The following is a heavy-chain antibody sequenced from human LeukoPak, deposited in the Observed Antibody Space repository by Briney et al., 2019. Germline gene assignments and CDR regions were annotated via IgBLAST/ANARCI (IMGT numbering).Heavy chain of an antibody. CDR1: GFTFSDAW. Sequence: GGSLRLSCAASGFTFSDAWMSWVRQAPGKGLEWVGRIKSKTDGGTIDYAAPVKGRFTISRDDSKNTLYLQMISLKSEDTAVYYCSSLAMIRGVMPFDYWGQGTLVTVSS. D-gene: IGHD3-10*01. CDR3: SSLAMIRGVMPFDY. V-gene: IGHV3-15*01. J-gene: IGHJ4*02. CDR2: IKSKTDGGTI.